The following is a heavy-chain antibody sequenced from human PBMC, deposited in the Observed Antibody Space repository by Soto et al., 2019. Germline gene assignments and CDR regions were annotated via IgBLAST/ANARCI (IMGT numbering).Heavy chain of an antibody. J-gene: IGHJ6*02. V-gene: IGHV3-21*01. D-gene: IGHD2-2*02. CDR3: AREYTAWPLAYGLDV. CDR1: GFTFSNYS. Sequence: GGSLRLSCVCSGFTFSNYSINWVRQAPGKGLEWVSSISSRSDIYYADSVKGRFTISRDNAKNSVSLQMNSLRAEDTAVYYCAREYTAWPLAYGLDVWGQGTTVTVSS. CDR2: ISSRSDI.